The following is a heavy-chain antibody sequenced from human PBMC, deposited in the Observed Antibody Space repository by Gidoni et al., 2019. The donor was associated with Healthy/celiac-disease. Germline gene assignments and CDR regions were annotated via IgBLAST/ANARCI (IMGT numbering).Heavy chain of an antibody. V-gene: IGHV3-15*01. Sequence: EVQLVESGGGLVKPGGSLRLSCAASGFTFSNAWRSWVRQAPGKGLEWVGHIKSKTDGGTTDYAAPVKGRFTISRDDSKNTLYLQMNSLKTEDTAVYYCTTVLYCSSTSCYIFDYWGQGTLVTVSS. D-gene: IGHD2-2*02. J-gene: IGHJ4*02. CDR2: IKSKTDGGTT. CDR3: TTVLYCSSTSCYIFDY. CDR1: GFTFSNAW.